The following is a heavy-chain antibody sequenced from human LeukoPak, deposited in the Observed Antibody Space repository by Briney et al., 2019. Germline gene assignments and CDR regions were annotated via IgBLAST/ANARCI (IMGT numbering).Heavy chain of an antibody. J-gene: IGHJ5*02. V-gene: IGHV4-59*01. CDR1: GGSISSYY. CDR3: ARESMVYGDYVGGWFDP. D-gene: IGHD4-17*01. CDR2: IYYSGST. Sequence: SETLSLTCTVSGGSISSYYWSWIRQPPGKGLEWIGYIYYSGSTNYNPSLKSRVTISVDTSKNQFSLKLSSVTAADTAVYYCARESMVYGDYVGGWFDPWGQGTLVTLSS.